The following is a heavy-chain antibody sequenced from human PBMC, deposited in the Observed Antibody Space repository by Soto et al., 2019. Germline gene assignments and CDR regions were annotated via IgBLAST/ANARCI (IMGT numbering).Heavy chain of an antibody. CDR1: GFTFSNYA. V-gene: IGHV3-30-3*01. Sequence: GGSLRLSCVASGFTFSNYAMNWVRQAPGKGLEWVAVISYDGSNKYYADSVKGRITISRDNSRNTLYLQMNNLRAEDTAMYYCARDLGNNYGSFAYWGQGTLVTVSS. D-gene: IGHD4-17*01. CDR3: ARDLGNNYGSFAY. J-gene: IGHJ4*02. CDR2: ISYDGSNK.